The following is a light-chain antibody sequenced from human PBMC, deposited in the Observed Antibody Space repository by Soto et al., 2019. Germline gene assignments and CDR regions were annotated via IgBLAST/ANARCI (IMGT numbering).Light chain of an antibody. CDR3: MQGTLWPRT. V-gene: IGKV2-30*01. Sequence: DVVMTQSPLSLPVTLGLPASISCRSSQSLVYSDGHTYLNWFQQRPGQSPRRLIYEVSNRDSGVPDRFSGSGSGSDFTLKISRVEAEDVGVYYCMQGTLWPRTFGQGTKLEIK. CDR2: EVS. J-gene: IGKJ2*01. CDR1: QSLVYSDGHTY.